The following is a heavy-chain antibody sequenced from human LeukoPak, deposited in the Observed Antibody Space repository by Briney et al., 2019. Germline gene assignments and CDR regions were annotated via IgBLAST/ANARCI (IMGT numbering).Heavy chain of an antibody. Sequence: PSETLSLTCTVYGGSFSRYFWSWIRQPPGKGLEWIGEINHSGSTDYNPSLKSRVTISVDTSKNQFSLKLNSVTAADTAVYYCARGWGWQRLHFWGQGTLVTVSS. CDR2: INHSGST. D-gene: IGHD5-12*01. CDR1: GGSFSRYF. CDR3: ARGWGWQRLHF. V-gene: IGHV4-34*01. J-gene: IGHJ4*02.